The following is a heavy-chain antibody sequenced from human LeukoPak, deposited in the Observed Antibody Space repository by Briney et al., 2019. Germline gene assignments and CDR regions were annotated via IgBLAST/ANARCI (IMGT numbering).Heavy chain of an antibody. CDR2: ISWNSGST. CDR1: GFTFDDYA. V-gene: IGHV3-9*01. J-gene: IGHJ6*03. CDR3: AKAKRSYYYYMDV. D-gene: IGHD3-10*01. Sequence: GGSLRLSCAASGFTFDDYAMHWVRQAPGKGLEWVSGISWNSGSTGYADSVKGRFTISRDNAKNSLYLQMNSLRAEDTALYYCAKAKRSYYYYMDVWGKGTTVTISS.